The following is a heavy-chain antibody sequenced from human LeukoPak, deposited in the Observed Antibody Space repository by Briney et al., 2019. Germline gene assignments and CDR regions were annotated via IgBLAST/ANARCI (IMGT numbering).Heavy chain of an antibody. CDR3: ARDQNDYVWGGFDY. Sequence: SETLSLTCTVSGGSISSYYWSWIRQPPGKGLEWIGYIYHSGSTFYNPSLKRRVTISVDTSKNQFSLNLSSVTAADTAVYYCARDQNDYVWGGFDYWGRGALVTVSS. J-gene: IGHJ4*02. CDR2: IYHSGST. D-gene: IGHD3-16*01. V-gene: IGHV4-30-4*08. CDR1: GGSISSYY.